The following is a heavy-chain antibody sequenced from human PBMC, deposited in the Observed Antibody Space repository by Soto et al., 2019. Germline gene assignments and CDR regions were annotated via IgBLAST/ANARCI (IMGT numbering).Heavy chain of an antibody. CDR2: ISSSSSYI. D-gene: IGHD2-2*02. V-gene: IGHV3-21*01. CDR1: GFTFSSYS. Sequence: GGSLRLSCAASGFTFSSYSMNWVRQAPGKGLEWVSSISSSSSYIYYADSVKGRFTISRDNAKNSLYLQMNSLRAEDTAVYYCARDEVVPAAIGNWFDPWGQGTLVTVSS. CDR3: ARDEVVPAAIGNWFDP. J-gene: IGHJ5*02.